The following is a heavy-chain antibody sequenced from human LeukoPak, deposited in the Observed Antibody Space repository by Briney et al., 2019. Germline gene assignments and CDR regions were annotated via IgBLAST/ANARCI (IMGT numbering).Heavy chain of an antibody. D-gene: IGHD2-2*01. J-gene: IGHJ3*02. CDR2: ISWNSGSI. CDR1: GFTFDDYA. Sequence: GRSLRLSCAASGFTFDDYAMHWVRQAPGKGLEWVSGISWNSGSIGYAASVKGRFTISRDNAKNSLYLQMNSLRAEDTALYYCAKAITGYCSSTSCPYAFDIWGQGTMVTVSS. CDR3: AKAITGYCSSTSCPYAFDI. V-gene: IGHV3-9*01.